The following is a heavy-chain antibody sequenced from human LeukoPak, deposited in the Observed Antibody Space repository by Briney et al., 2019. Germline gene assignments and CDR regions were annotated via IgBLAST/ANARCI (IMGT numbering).Heavy chain of an antibody. D-gene: IGHD6-13*01. V-gene: IGHV3-23*01. CDR2: ISGSGAIT. CDR1: GFTFSSYA. CDR3: AKRGAVAGLYYFDY. Sequence: GGSLRLSCAASGFTFSSYAMGWVRQAPGKGLEWVSLISGSGAITYYADSVKGRFTISRDNSKNTLFLHMNSLRAEDTAIYYCAKRGAVAGLYYFDYWGQGTLVTVSS. J-gene: IGHJ4*02.